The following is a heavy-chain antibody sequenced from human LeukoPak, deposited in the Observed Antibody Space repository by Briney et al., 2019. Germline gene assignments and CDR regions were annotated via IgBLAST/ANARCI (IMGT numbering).Heavy chain of an antibody. D-gene: IGHD5-12*01. V-gene: IGHV1-69*05. Sequence: GASVKVSCKASGGTFSSYAISWVRQAPGQGLEWMGGIIPIFGTANYAQKFQGRVTITTDESTSTAYMELSSLRSEDTAVYYCARGSSGYDVFDYWGQGTLVTVSS. CDR2: IIPIFGTA. CDR3: ARGSSGYDVFDY. CDR1: GGTFSSYA. J-gene: IGHJ4*02.